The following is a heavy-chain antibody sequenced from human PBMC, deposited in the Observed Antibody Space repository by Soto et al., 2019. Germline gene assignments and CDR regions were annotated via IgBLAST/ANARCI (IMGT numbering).Heavy chain of an antibody. D-gene: IGHD3-3*02. CDR3: ARHAGIRWFDP. V-gene: IGHV4-39*01. Sequence: SETLSLTCTVSGGSISSSSYYWGWIRQPPGKGLEWIGSIYYSGSTYYNPSLKSRVTISVDTSKNQFSLKLSSVTAADTAVYYCARHAGIRWFDPWGQGTLVTVSS. CDR2: IYYSGST. J-gene: IGHJ5*02. CDR1: GGSISSSSYY.